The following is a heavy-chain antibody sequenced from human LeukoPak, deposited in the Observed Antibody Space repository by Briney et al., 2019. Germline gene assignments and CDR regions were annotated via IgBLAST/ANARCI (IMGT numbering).Heavy chain of an antibody. CDR3: AREPYGGYMDV. Sequence: GASVKVSCKASGYTFTSYGISWVRQATGQGLEWMGWMNPNSGNTGYAQKFQGRVTITRNTSISTAYMELSSLRSEDTAVYYCAREPYGGYMDVWGKGTTVTISS. CDR2: MNPNSGNT. V-gene: IGHV1-8*03. J-gene: IGHJ6*03. CDR1: GYTFTSYG. D-gene: IGHD4-17*01.